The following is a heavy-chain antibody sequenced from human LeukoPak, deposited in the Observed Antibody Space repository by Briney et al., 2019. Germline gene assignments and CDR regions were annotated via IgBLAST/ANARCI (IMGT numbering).Heavy chain of an antibody. CDR3: ARDPRTMITFGGVIGGVDY. V-gene: IGHV3-30*02. D-gene: IGHD3-16*02. Sequence: PGGSLRLSCAASGFDFSNYGMHWVRQAPGKGLEWVSFIRYDTGDKFYADSVKGRFTISRDNSKNTLYLQMNSLRAEDTAVYYCARDPRTMITFGGVIGGVDYWGQGTLVTVSS. J-gene: IGHJ4*02. CDR1: GFDFSNYG. CDR2: IRYDTGDK.